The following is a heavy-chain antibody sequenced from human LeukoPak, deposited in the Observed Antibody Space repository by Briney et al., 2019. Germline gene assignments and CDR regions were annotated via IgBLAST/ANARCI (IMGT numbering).Heavy chain of an antibody. CDR3: TGDPPTRY. J-gene: IGHJ4*02. CDR1: GFTFADYT. Sequence: GGSLRLSCSASGFTFADYTMTWIRQAPGKGLEWVAFIRNKADGGTPEYAASVRGRFTASRDDSKSIAYLQMNSLTTEDTTVYYCTGDPPTRYWGQGTLVTVSS. V-gene: IGHV3-49*03. CDR2: IRNKADGGTP. D-gene: IGHD2-15*01.